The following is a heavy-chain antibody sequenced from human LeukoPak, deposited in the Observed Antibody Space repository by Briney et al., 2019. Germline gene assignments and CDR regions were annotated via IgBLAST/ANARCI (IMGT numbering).Heavy chain of an antibody. J-gene: IGHJ6*03. V-gene: IGHV3-30-3*01. D-gene: IGHD1-26*01. Sequence: GGSLRLSCAASGFTFSSYAMHWVRQAPGKGLEWVAVISYDGSNKYYADSVKGRFTISRDNSKNTLYLQMNSLRAEDTAVYYCARVGVGATRLYYYYYYMDVWGKGTTVTVSS. CDR1: GFTFSSYA. CDR2: ISYDGSNK. CDR3: ARVGVGATRLYYYYYYMDV.